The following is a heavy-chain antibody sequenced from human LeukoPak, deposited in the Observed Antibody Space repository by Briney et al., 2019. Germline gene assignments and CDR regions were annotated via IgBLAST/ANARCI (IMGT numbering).Heavy chain of an antibody. D-gene: IGHD5-12*01. V-gene: IGHV4-34*01. J-gene: IGHJ5*01. Sequence: SETLSLTCRVYGGSFSGYYWSWIRQPPGKGLEWIGEVNYSGSINYKPSLKSRVIISVDTSKNQFSLKSKSVTAADTAVYYCASYRYGYRGMDSWGQGTQVTDSS. CDR1: GGSFSGYY. CDR2: VNYSGSI. CDR3: ASYRYGYRGMDS.